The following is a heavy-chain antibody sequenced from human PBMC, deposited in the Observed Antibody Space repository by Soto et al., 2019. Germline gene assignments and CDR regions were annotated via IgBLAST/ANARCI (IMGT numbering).Heavy chain of an antibody. J-gene: IGHJ3*01. Sequence: GASVKVSCKASGFRFSDYGFNWLRQAPGQGLEWMGWISAFNRNTETAQGLQDRVTMTTDSSTTTAHMDLTNLTTDDTAIYYCARSYYLADAFDVWGQGTMVTVSS. V-gene: IGHV1-18*01. CDR1: GFRFSDYG. CDR3: ARSYYLADAFDV. CDR2: ISAFNRNT. D-gene: IGHD3-16*01.